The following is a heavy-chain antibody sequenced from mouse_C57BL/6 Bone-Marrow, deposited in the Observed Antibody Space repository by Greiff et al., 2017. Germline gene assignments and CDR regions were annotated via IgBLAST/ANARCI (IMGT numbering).Heavy chain of an antibody. V-gene: IGHV5-4*01. CDR1: GFTFSSYA. CDR3: ARDNGYYVFDD. J-gene: IGHJ2*01. Sequence: EVQGVESGGGLVKPGGSLKLSCAASGFTFSSYAMSWVRQTPETRLEWVATISDGGSYTYYTDNVKGRFTISRENAKNTLYLQLSHLKSEDTAMYYWARDNGYYVFDDWGQGATLSVSS. CDR2: ISDGGSYT. D-gene: IGHD2-3*01.